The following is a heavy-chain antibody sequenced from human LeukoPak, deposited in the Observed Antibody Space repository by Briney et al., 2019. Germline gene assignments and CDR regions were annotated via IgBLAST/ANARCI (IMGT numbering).Heavy chain of an antibody. D-gene: IGHD1-26*01. V-gene: IGHV3-21*01. CDR1: GFIFSSYS. CDR3: ARESSWELNWFDP. CDR2: ISSSSSYI. Sequence: GGSLRLSCAASGFIFSSYSMNWVRQAPGKGLEWVSSISSSSSYIYYADSVKGRFTISRDNAKNSLYLQMNSLRAEDTAVYYCARESSWELNWFDPWGQGTLVTVSS. J-gene: IGHJ5*02.